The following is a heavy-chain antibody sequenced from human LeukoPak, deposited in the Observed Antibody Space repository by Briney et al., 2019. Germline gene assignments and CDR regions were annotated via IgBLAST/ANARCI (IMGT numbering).Heavy chain of an antibody. Sequence: SVKVSCKASGGTFSSYAISWVRQAPGQGLEWMGGIIPIFGTANYAQKFQGRVTITADESTGTAYMELSSLRSEDTAVYYCARGDCSSTSCPSNSFDYWGQGTLVTVSS. J-gene: IGHJ4*02. D-gene: IGHD2-2*01. V-gene: IGHV1-69*13. CDR3: ARGDCSSTSCPSNSFDY. CDR1: GGTFSSYA. CDR2: IIPIFGTA.